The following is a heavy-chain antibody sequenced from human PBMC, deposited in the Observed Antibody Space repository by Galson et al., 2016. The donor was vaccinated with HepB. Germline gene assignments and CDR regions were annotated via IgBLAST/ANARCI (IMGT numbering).Heavy chain of an antibody. D-gene: IGHD4-23*01. CDR1: GFACSSHW. J-gene: IGHJ5*02. Sequence: PLRLSCAASGFACSSHWMHWVRQDLGKGLVWVTRINSDGTISNYADSVKGRFTISRDNAKKTLYLKMNSLRAEDTAVYFCVRDHSVVPTTAYNWFDPWGRGTLVTVSS. V-gene: IGHV3-74*01. CDR3: VRDHSVVPTTAYNWFDP. CDR2: INSDGTIS.